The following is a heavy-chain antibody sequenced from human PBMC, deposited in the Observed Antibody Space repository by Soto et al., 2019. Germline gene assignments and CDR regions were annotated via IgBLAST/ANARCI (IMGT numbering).Heavy chain of an antibody. V-gene: IGHV3-30-3*01. CDR1: GFTFSSYA. CDR3: ARDYYKYYDSSGYYRSPAY. Sequence: PGGSLRLSCAASGFTFSSYAMHWVRQAPGKGLEWVALISYDGSDKDYADSVKGRFTISRDNSRNTLFLQMNSLGAEDTAVYYCARDYYKYYDSSGYYRSPAYWGQRTLVTVSS. CDR2: ISYDGSDK. J-gene: IGHJ4*02. D-gene: IGHD3-22*01.